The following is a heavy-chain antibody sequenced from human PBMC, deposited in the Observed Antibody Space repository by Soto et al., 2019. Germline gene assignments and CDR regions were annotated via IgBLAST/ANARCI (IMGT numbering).Heavy chain of an antibody. J-gene: IGHJ6*02. V-gene: IGHV3-33*01. CDR1: GFTFSSYG. D-gene: IGHD2-2*01. CDR2: IWYDGSNK. CDR3: ARGGGYCSSTSCYPYYYYYGMDV. Sequence: QVQLVESGGGVVQPGRSLRLSCAASGFTFSSYGMHWVRQAPGKGLEWVAVIWYDGSNKYYADSVKGRFTISRDNSKNTLYLQMNSLRSEDTAVYYCARGGGYCSSTSCYPYYYYYGMDVWGQGTTVTVSS.